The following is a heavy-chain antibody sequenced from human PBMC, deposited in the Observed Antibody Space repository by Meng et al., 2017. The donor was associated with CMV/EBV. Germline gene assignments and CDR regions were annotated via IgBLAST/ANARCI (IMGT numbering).Heavy chain of an antibody. CDR3: ATAPLAAAGTNYYYYGMDV. CDR2: VQYDGSSE. J-gene: IGHJ6*02. Sequence: GGSLRLSCAASGFIFKNYAMYWVRQAPGKGLEWVAYVQYDGSSEKYADSVKGRFTISRDSSKSILYLQMDNLGPEDTAVYYCATAPLAAAGTNYYYYGMDVWGQGTTVTVSS. V-gene: IGHV3-30*02. CDR1: GFIFKNYA. D-gene: IGHD6-13*01.